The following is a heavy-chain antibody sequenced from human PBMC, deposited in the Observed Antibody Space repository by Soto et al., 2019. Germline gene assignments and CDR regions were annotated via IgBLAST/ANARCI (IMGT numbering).Heavy chain of an antibody. V-gene: IGHV1-18*01. D-gene: IGHD3-10*01. J-gene: IGHJ5*02. CDR2: INTYNGNT. CDR1: GYTFTNYG. Sequence: QVQLVQSGAEVKKPGASVKVSCKASGYTFTNYGISWVRQAPGQGLEWMGWINTYNGNTNHAQKLQGRVTMTTDTTKSTAYMELRSVRSDDTSVYYCARGVGSGTYYNQYSWFDPWGQGTLVTVSS. CDR3: ARGVGSGTYYNQYSWFDP.